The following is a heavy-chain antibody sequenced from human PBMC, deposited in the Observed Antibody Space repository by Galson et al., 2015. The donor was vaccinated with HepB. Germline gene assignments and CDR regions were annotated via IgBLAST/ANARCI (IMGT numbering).Heavy chain of an antibody. CDR1: GFTFSGYA. Sequence: SLRLSCAASGFTFSGYAMHWVRQAPGKGLEYVSTISSNGGNTYYADSVEGRFTISRDNSKNTLYLQMTTLRAEDSALYYCVKDYSNFYYGLDVWGQGTTVTVSS. CDR2: ISSNGGNT. CDR3: VKDYSNFYYGLDV. V-gene: IGHV3-64D*06. J-gene: IGHJ6*02. D-gene: IGHD4-11*01.